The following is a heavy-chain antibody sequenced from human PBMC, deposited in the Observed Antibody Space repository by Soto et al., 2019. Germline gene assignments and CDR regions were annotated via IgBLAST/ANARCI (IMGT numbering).Heavy chain of an antibody. CDR3: AGDHNYDFWSGYYWFDP. CDR2: ISYDGSNK. V-gene: IGHV3-30-3*01. D-gene: IGHD3-3*01. J-gene: IGHJ5*02. CDR1: GFTFSSYA. Sequence: PGGSLRLSCAASGFTFSSYAMHWVRQAPGKGLEWVAVISYDGSNKYYADSVKGRFTISRDNSKNTLYLQMNSLRAEDTAVYYCAGDHNYDFWSGYYWFDPWGQGTLVTVSS.